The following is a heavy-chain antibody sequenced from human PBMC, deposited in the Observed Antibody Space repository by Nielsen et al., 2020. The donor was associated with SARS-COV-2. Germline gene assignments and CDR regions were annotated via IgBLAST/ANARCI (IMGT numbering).Heavy chain of an antibody. J-gene: IGHJ4*02. D-gene: IGHD2-21*02. CDR3: ARDSRGGCGGDCYPLYYFDY. Sequence: WIRQPPGKGLEWVSSISSSSSYIYYADSVKGRFTISRDNAKNSLYLQMNSLRAEDTAVYYCARDSRGGCGGDCYPLYYFDYWGQGTLVTVSS. CDR2: ISSSSSYI. V-gene: IGHV3-21*04.